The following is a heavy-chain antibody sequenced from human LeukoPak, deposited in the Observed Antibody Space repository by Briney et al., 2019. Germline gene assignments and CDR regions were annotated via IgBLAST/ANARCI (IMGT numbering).Heavy chain of an antibody. D-gene: IGHD4-17*01. CDR3: ARPIGDYGGGFDY. CDR2: INHSGST. J-gene: IGHJ4*02. CDR1: GGSFSGYY. Sequence: SETLSLTCAVYGGSFSGYYWSWIRQPPGKGLEWIGKINHSGSTNYNPSLKSRVTISVDTSKNQFSLKLSSVTAADTAVYYCARPIGDYGGGFDYWGQGTLVTVSS. V-gene: IGHV4-34*01.